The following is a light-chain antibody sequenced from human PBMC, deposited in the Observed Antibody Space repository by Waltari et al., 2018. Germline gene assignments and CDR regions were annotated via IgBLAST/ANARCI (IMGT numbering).Light chain of an antibody. CDR3: QQYGGSPPTT. V-gene: IGKV3-20*01. J-gene: IGKJ5*01. CDR1: QSVTNNY. CDR2: DAS. Sequence: EIVLTQSPATLSLSPGETATLSCRASQSVTNNYLAWYQQRPGQPPRLLISDASSRATGIPDRFSGSGSVTDFTLAISRLEPEDFAVYYCQQYGGSPPTTFGQGTRLEI.